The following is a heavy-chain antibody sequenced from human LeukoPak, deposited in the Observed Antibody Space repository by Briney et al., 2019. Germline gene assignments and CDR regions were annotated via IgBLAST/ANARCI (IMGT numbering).Heavy chain of an antibody. J-gene: IGHJ6*03. CDR1: GFTFSSYA. D-gene: IGHD1-7*01. Sequence: TGGSLRLSCAASGFTFSSYAMSWVRQAPGKGLEWVSAISGSGGSTYYADSVKGRFTISRDNSKNTLCLQMNSLRAEDTAVYYCAKYELLGGHMDVWGKGTTVTVSS. CDR2: ISGSGGST. V-gene: IGHV3-23*01. CDR3: AKYELLGGHMDV.